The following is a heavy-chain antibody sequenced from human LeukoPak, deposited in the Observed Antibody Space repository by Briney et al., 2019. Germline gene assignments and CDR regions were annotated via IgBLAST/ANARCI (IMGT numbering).Heavy chain of an antibody. CDR3: ARGSQLGGDLGDAFDI. Sequence: SVKVSCKTSGGTFSSYTITWVRQAPGQGLEWMGGIIPIFGTTNYAQKFQGRVTITADESTSTAYMELSSLRSEDTAVYYRARGSQLGGDLGDAFDIWGQGTMVTVSS. CDR2: IIPIFGTT. V-gene: IGHV1-69*13. J-gene: IGHJ3*02. CDR1: GGTFSSYT. D-gene: IGHD2-21*01.